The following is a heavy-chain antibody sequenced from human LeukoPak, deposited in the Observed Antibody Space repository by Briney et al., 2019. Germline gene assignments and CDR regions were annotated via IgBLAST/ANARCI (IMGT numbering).Heavy chain of an antibody. V-gene: IGHV3-23*01. CDR3: ASYPPIYGSAPVFFDY. CDR1: GFTFSSYA. D-gene: IGHD3-10*01. Sequence: GESLRLSCAASGFTFSSYAMSWVRQAPGKGLVWVSAISGSGGSTYYADSVKGRFTISRDNAKNSLYLQMNSLRAEDTAVYYCASYPPIYGSAPVFFDYWGQGTLVTVSS. CDR2: ISGSGGST. J-gene: IGHJ4*02.